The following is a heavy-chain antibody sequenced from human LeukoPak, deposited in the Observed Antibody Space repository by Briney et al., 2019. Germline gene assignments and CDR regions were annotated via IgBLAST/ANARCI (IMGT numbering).Heavy chain of an antibody. V-gene: IGHV3-7*01. CDR2: IKQDGSEK. CDR1: GFTFSSYW. J-gene: IGHJ3*02. CDR3: ARVGATHDAFDI. D-gene: IGHD1-26*01. Sequence: GGSLRLSCAASGFTFSSYWMSWVRQAPGKGLEWGANIKQDGSEKYYVDSVKGRFTISRDNAKNSVYLQMNSLRAEDTAVYYCARVGATHDAFDIWGQGTMVTVSS.